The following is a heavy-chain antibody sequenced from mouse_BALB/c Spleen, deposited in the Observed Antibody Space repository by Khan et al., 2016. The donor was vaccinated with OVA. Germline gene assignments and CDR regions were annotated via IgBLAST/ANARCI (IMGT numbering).Heavy chain of an antibody. CDR2: INPSTDYT. CDR3: ARSGQLGLRGGFTY. J-gene: IGHJ3*01. CDR1: GYTFTTYT. Sequence: QVHLKESGAELARPGASVKMSCKTSGYTFTTYTLHWVKQRPGRSLEWIGYINPSTDYTNYNQKFKDKSTLTADKSSSTAYMQLSSLTSEDSAVYYCARSGQLGLRGGFTYWCQGTLVTFSA. D-gene: IGHD3-2*01. V-gene: IGHV1-4*01.